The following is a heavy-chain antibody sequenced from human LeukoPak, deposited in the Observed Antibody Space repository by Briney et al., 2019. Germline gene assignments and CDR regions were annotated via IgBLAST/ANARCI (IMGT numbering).Heavy chain of an antibody. CDR2: IYSGGST. Sequence: GGSLRLSCAASGFTVSSNYMSWVRQAPGKGLEWVSVIYSGGSTYYEESVKGRITISTDNSKNTLYLQMNSLRAKDTAVYYCARTTPGYSSSWYGPDAFDIWGQGTMVTVSS. D-gene: IGHD6-13*01. J-gene: IGHJ3*02. CDR1: GFTVSSNY. CDR3: ARTTPGYSSSWYGPDAFDI. V-gene: IGHV3-53*01.